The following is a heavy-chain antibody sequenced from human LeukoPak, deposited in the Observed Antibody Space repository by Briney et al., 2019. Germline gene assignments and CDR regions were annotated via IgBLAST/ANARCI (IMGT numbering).Heavy chain of an antibody. D-gene: IGHD6-19*01. Sequence: GGSLRLSCAPSAFILSYYWMSWVRQAPGKGLEWVANINEDGREKRYVDSAKGRFTISRDNAENLLYQQMNNLRAEDTAVYYCAREGGSGWYSGWFDPWGQGTLVTVSS. V-gene: IGHV3-7*03. CDR3: AREGGSGWYSGWFDP. CDR1: AFILSYYW. CDR2: INEDGREK. J-gene: IGHJ5*02.